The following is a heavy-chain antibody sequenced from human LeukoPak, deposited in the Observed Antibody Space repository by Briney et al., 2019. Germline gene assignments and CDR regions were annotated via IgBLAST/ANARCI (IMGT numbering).Heavy chain of an antibody. D-gene: IGHD5-24*01. V-gene: IGHV3-23*01. J-gene: IGHJ4*02. CDR1: GFTFSSYA. CDR2: ISGSGGST. CDR3: AKSTVVERWVQDY. Sequence: GGSLRLSCAASGFTFSSYAMSWVRQAPGKGLEWVSAISGSGGSTYYADSVKGRFTISRDNSKNALYLQMNSLRAEDTAVYYCAKSTVVERWVQDYWGQGTLVTVSS.